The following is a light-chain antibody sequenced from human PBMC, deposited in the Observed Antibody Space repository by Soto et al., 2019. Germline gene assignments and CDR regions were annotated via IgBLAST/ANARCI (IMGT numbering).Light chain of an antibody. J-gene: IGKJ3*01. CDR3: PQANTFPRA. CDR2: AVS. V-gene: IGKV1-12*01. Sequence: DFQMTQSPSSVSASVGDRLTITCRASHDIGTWLAWYQQKPGKAPKLLIYAVSSLQSGVPSRFSGRGSGTHSSLTISGLRPEDTATYYCPQANTFPRAFGPGTTGDIQ. CDR1: HDIGTW.